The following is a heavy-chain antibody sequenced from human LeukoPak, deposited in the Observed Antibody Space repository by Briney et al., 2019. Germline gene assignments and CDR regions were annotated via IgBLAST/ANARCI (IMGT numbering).Heavy chain of an antibody. D-gene: IGHD5-24*01. CDR3: ARGGRDGYNYFDY. CDR1: GGSISSGGYS. V-gene: IGHV4-30-2*01. J-gene: IGHJ4*02. CDR2: IYHSGST. Sequence: PSETLSLTCAVSGGSISSGGYSWRWIRQPPGKGLEWIGYIYHSGSTYYNPSLKSRVTISVDRSKNQFSLKLSSVTAADTAVYYCARGGRDGYNYFDYWGQGTLVTVSS.